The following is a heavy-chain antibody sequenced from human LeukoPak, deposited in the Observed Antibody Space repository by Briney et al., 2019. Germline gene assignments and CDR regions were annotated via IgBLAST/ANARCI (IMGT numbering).Heavy chain of an antibody. J-gene: IGHJ4*02. CDR3: ARGVYDNYFDY. D-gene: IGHD2-8*01. CDR2: INPNSGGT. Sequence: ASVKVSCKASGYTFTDNYMHWVRQPACQGLDWMGWINPNSGGTNSAQKFQGRVTMTRDTSNLTAYMELSRLRSDDTAVYYCARGVYDNYFDYWGQGTLVTVSS. CDR1: GYTFTDNY. V-gene: IGHV1-2*02.